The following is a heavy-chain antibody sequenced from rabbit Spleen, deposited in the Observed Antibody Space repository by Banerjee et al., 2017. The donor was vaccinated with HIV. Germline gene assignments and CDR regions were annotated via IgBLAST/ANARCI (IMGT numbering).Heavy chain of an antibody. CDR1: GFSLSNNYV. D-gene: IGHD1-1*01. J-gene: IGHJ4*01. CDR2: IYAGSSGST. CDR3: TRASVTSGSDWISIYYFSL. Sequence: QSLQESGGGLVTPGGSLALTCKASGFSLSNNYVMCWVRQAPGKGPEWIACIYAGSSGSTYYASWAKGRFTITRSTSLNTVTLQMTGLTGADTATYFCTRASVTSGSDWISIYYFSLWGPGTLVTVS. V-gene: IGHV1S40*01.